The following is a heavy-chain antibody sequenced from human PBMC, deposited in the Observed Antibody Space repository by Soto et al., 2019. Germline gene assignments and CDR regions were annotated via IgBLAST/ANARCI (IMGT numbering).Heavy chain of an antibody. CDR1: GFTFSSYG. CDR2: IWYDGSNK. D-gene: IGHD3-3*01. Sequence: QVQLVESGGGVVQPGRSLRLSCAASGFTFSSYGMHWVRQAPGKGLEWVAVIWYDGSNKYYADSVKGRFTISRDNSKNTLSLQMNSLRAEDTAVYYCAKERFHYFDYWGQGTLVTVSS. J-gene: IGHJ4*02. V-gene: IGHV3-33*06. CDR3: AKERFHYFDY.